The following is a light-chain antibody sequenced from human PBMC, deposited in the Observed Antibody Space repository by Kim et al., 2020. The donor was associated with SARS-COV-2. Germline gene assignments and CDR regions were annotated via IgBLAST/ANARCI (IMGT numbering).Light chain of an antibody. CDR3: REYNSFFRYT. CDR1: QSVRDS. Sequence: ASVGDRVTIFCWASQSVRDSLAWYQQKTGKAPKLLIYDASRLQSGVASRFSGSGSGTEFTLTISSLHPDDVATYYCREYNSFFRYTFGQGTKLEI. J-gene: IGKJ2*01. CDR2: DAS. V-gene: IGKV1-5*02.